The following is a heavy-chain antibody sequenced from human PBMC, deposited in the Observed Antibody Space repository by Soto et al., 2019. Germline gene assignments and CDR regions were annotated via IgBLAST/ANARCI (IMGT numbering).Heavy chain of an antibody. J-gene: IGHJ6*02. D-gene: IGHD3-10*01. V-gene: IGHV4-34*01. CDR1: GGSFSGYY. CDR2: INHSGST. Sequence: SETLSLTCAVYGGSFSGYYWSWIRQPPGKGLEWIGEINHSGSTNYNPSLKSRVTISVDTSKNQFSLKLSSVTAADTAVYYCARELLWFGELRATYYYYGMDAWGQGTTVTVS. CDR3: ARELLWFGELRATYYYYGMDA.